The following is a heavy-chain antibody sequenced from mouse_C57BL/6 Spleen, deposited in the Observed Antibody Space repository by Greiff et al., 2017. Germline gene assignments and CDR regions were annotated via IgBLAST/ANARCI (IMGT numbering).Heavy chain of an antibody. CDR1: GFTFSSYG. CDR2: ISSGGSYT. J-gene: IGHJ2*01. V-gene: IGHV5-6*01. Sequence: EVQLQQSGGDLVKPGGSLKLSCAASGFTFSSYGMSWVRQTPDKRLEWVATISSGGSYTYYPDSVKGRFTISRDNAKNTLYLQMSSLKSEDTAMYYCARQGTGTEGYFDYWGQGTTLTVSS. CDR3: ARQGTGTEGYFDY. D-gene: IGHD4-1*01.